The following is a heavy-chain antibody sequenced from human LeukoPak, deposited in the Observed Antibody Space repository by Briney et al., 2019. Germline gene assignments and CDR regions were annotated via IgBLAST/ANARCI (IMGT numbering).Heavy chain of an antibody. Sequence: ASVKVSCKASGYIFSTYGINWVRQAPGQGLEXXXXXXXXNGDTNYAQNXXDRVTMTTDTSTNTAYMELRSLRSDDTAVYYCARDLTPPPATGTGGVFDYWGQGTLVTVSS. CDR2: XXXXNGDT. CDR3: ARDLTPPPATGTGGVFDY. D-gene: IGHD6-13*01. V-gene: IGHV1-18*01. CDR1: GYIFSTYG. J-gene: IGHJ4*02.